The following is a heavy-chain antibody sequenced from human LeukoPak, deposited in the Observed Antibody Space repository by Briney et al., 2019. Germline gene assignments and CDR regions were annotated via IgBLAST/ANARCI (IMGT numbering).Heavy chain of an antibody. V-gene: IGHV3-30*02. CDR2: IRYDGSNK. D-gene: IGHD3-9*01. Sequence: PGGSLRLSCAASGFTFSSYGMHWVRQAPGKVLEWVAFIRYDGSNKNYADSVKGRFSISRDNSKNTLYMQMNSLRAEDTAVYYCARGYDILQYWGQGTLVTVSS. J-gene: IGHJ4*02. CDR3: ARGYDILQY. CDR1: GFTFSSYG.